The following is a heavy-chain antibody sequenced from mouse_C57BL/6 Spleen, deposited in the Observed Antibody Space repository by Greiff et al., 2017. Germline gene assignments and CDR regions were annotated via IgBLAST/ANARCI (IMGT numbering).Heavy chain of an antibody. CDR1: GYAFSSSW. V-gene: IGHV1-82*01. CDR3: ARRTTVADFDY. Sequence: QVQLQQSGPELVKPGASVKISCKASGYAFSSSWMNWVKQRPGKGLEWIGRIYPGDGDTNYNGKFKGKATLTADKSSSTAYMQLSSLTSEDSAVYFCARRTTVADFDYWGQGTTLTVSS. CDR2: IYPGDGDT. D-gene: IGHD1-1*01. J-gene: IGHJ2*01.